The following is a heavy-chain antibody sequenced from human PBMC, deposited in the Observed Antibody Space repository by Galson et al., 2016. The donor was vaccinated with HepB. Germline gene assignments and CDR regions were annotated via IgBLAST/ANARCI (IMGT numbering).Heavy chain of an antibody. Sequence: SLRLSCAASTFMFSSYTMHWVRQAPGKGLEYVSAISSDGGSTYYIDSVKGRFTISRDNSKNTLYLQMNSLRAEDTTAYYCAKDKDFRGYSYGYDPTPFDYWGQGTLVTVSS. D-gene: IGHD5-18*01. CDR1: TFMFSSYT. CDR3: AKDKDFRGYSYGYDPTPFDY. V-gene: IGHV3-64*04. CDR2: ISSDGGST. J-gene: IGHJ4*02.